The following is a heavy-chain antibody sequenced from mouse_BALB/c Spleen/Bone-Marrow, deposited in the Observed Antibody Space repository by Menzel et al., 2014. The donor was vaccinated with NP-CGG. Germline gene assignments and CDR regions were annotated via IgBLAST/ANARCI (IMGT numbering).Heavy chain of an antibody. V-gene: IGHV4-1*02. CDR3: SSLYFYGNFAY. Sequence: EVQVVESGGGLVQPGGSLKLSCAASGFDFSRYWMSWVRHAPGKGLEWIGEINPDSSTINYTPSLKDKFIISRDNAKNTLYVQMSKVRSEDTALYYCSSLYFYGNFAYWGQGTLVTVSA. CDR1: GFDFSRYW. CDR2: INPDSSTI. J-gene: IGHJ3*01. D-gene: IGHD1-1*01.